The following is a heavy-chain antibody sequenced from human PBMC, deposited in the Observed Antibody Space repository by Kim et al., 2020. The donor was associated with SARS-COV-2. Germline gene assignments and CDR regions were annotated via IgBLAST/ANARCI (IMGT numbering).Heavy chain of an antibody. J-gene: IGHJ4*02. Sequence: YVDSVKGRFTISRDNAKNSLYLQMNSLRADDTAVYYCARAGVYNWNSQDYWGQGTLVTVSS. V-gene: IGHV3-7*01. D-gene: IGHD1-7*01. CDR3: ARAGVYNWNSQDY.